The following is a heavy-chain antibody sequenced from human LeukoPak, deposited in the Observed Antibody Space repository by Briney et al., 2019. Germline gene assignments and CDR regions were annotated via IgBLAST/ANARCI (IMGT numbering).Heavy chain of an antibody. CDR2: IYYSGST. D-gene: IGHD4-23*01. Sequence: PSETLSLTCTVSGGSISSSSYYWGWIRQPPGKGLEWIGSIYYSGSTYYNPSLKSRVTISVDTSKNQFSLKLSSVTAADTAVYYCARIYYGTNSFFDYWGQGTLVTVSS. CDR3: ARIYYGTNSFFDY. J-gene: IGHJ4*02. V-gene: IGHV4-39*07. CDR1: GGSISSSSYY.